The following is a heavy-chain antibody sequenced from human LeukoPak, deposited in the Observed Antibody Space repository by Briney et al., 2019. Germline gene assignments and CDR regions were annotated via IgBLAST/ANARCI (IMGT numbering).Heavy chain of an antibody. CDR3: ARNVYYYDSSGYLDY. J-gene: IGHJ4*02. D-gene: IGHD3-22*01. V-gene: IGHV1-69*01. CDR1: GGTFSSYA. CDR2: IIPIFGTA. Sequence: SVKVSCKASGGTFSSYAISWVRQAPGQGLEWMGGIIPIFGTANYAQKFQGRVTITADESTSTAYMELSSLRSEDTAVYYCARNVYYYDSSGYLDYWGQGTLVTVSS.